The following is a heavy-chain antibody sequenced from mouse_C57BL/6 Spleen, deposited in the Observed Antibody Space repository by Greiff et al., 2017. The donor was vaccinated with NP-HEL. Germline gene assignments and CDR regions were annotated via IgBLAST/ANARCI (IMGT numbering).Heavy chain of an antibody. V-gene: IGHV1-18*01. CDR2: INPNNGGT. CDR1: GYTFTDYN. J-gene: IGHJ4*01. CDR3: ARSRGGSSPWDY. D-gene: IGHD1-1*01. Sequence: EVQLQQSGPELVKPGASVKIPCKASGYTFTDYNMDWVKQSHGKSLEWIGDINPNNGGTIYNQKFKGKATLTVAKSSSTAYMELRSLTSEDTAVYYWARSRGGSSPWDYWGQGTSVTVSS.